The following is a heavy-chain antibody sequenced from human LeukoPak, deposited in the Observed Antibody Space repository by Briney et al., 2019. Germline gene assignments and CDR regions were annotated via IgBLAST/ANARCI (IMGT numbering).Heavy chain of an antibody. CDR2: ISYDGSNK. CDR1: GFTFSSYA. D-gene: IGHD2-15*01. CDR3: ARPLRPLGYFYGMDV. Sequence: GGSLRLSCAASGFTFSSYAMHWVRQAPGKGLEWVAVISYDGSNKYYADSVKGRFTISRDNSKNTLYLQMNSLRAEDTAVYYCARPLRPLGYFYGMDVWGPGTTVIVSS. V-gene: IGHV3-30-3*01. J-gene: IGHJ6*02.